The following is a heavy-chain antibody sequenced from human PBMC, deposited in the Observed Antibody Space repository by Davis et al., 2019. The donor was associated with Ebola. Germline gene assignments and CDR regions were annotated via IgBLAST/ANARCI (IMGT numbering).Heavy chain of an antibody. J-gene: IGHJ4*02. D-gene: IGHD3-10*02. CDR1: DGSFSAYS. CDR3: ARGTLQILSAGN. V-gene: IGHV4-34*01. CDR2: INHNGST. Sequence: MPSETLSLTCAVYDGSFSAYSRSWIRHPPGEGLEWTGEINHNGSTYYNPSLKSRVTISVDTSKNQFSLRLSSVTAADTAVYYCARGTLQILSAGNWGQGTLVTVSS.